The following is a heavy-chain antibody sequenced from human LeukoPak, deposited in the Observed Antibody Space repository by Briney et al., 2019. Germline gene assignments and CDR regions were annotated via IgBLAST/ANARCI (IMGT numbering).Heavy chain of an antibody. CDR3: ARSYLVRSGWYDAFDF. J-gene: IGHJ3*01. CDR1: GFSFSTYE. Sequence: GGSLRLSCAASGFSFSTYEMNWVRQAPGKGLEWISYISASGSVTHYADSVEGRFTISRDNGKNSLYLQMNSLRAEDTAVYYCARSYLVRSGWYDAFDFWGQGTMVTVSS. V-gene: IGHV3-48*03. D-gene: IGHD6-19*01. CDR2: ISASGSVT.